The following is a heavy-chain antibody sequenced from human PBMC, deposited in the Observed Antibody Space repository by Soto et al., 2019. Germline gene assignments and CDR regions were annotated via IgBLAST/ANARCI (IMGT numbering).Heavy chain of an antibody. CDR1: GGSISSGGYS. J-gene: IGHJ2*01. V-gene: IGHV4-30-2*01. CDR3: AREGGSGSPAWYFNV. CDR2: IFHSGST. D-gene: IGHD1-26*01. Sequence: QLQLQESGSGLVKPSQTLSLTCAVSGGSISSGGYSWSWLRQPPGKGLEWIGYIFHSGSTYYNPSLKSRVTRSVDVTKNPFSLELSSVTAADTAVYYCAREGGSGSPAWYFNVWGRGTLVTVSS.